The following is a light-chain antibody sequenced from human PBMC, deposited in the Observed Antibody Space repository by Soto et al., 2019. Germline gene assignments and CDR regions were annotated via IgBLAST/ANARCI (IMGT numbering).Light chain of an antibody. V-gene: IGLV2-23*01. Sequence: QSALTQPASVSGSPGQPITISCTGTSGDVGSYNLVSWYQQHPGKAPKLMIYEGSKRPSGVSNRFSGSKSGNTASLTISGLQAEDEADYYCCSYAGSSTYVFXTGTKVTVL. J-gene: IGLJ1*01. CDR2: EGS. CDR1: SGDVGSYNL. CDR3: CSYAGSSTYV.